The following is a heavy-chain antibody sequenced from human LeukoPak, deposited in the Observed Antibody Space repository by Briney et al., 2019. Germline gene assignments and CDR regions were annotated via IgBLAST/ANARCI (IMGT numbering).Heavy chain of an antibody. CDR3: AKDKGWRGYYFDY. D-gene: IGHD2-15*01. CDR2: ISCDGDKK. J-gene: IGHJ4*02. Sequence: GGSLRLSCAASGFTFSNAWMSWVRQVPGKGLEWVAVISCDGDKKYYADSVKGRFTISRDNSKNTLYLQMNSLRAEDAAVYYCAKDKGWRGYYFDYWGQGTLVTVSS. V-gene: IGHV3-30*18. CDR1: GFTFSNAW.